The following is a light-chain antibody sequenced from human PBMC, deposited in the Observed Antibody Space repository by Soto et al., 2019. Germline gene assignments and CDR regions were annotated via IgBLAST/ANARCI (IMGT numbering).Light chain of an antibody. CDR1: QSVRSNY. Sequence: EIVLTQSPGTLSLSPGERATLSCRASQSVRSNYLAWYQRKPGQAPRLLIYGASSRATGIPDRFSGSGSATDFTLTISRLEPEDFAVYYCQQYGSSGTFGQGTKVDIK. CDR2: GAS. J-gene: IGKJ1*01. CDR3: QQYGSSGT. V-gene: IGKV3-20*01.